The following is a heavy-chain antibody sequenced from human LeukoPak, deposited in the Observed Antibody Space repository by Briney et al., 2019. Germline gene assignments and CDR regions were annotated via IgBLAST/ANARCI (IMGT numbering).Heavy chain of an antibody. CDR3: ARLAEYYDSSGYYFLYYFDY. Sequence: SETLSLTCTVSGGSMSSYYWSWIRQPPGKGLEWIGSIYYSGSTYYNPSLKSRVTISVDTSKNQFSLKLSSVTAADTAVYYCARLAEYYDSSGYYFLYYFDYWGQGTLVTVSS. J-gene: IGHJ4*02. D-gene: IGHD3-22*01. CDR1: GGSMSSYY. CDR2: IYYSGST. V-gene: IGHV4-59*05.